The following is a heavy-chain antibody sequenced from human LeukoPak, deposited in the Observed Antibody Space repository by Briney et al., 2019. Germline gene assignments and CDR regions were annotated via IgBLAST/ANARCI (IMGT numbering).Heavy chain of an antibody. V-gene: IGHV4-59*01. CDR3: ARDQLPRWFDP. J-gene: IGHJ5*02. Sequence: SETLSLTCTVSGGPISSYYWSWIRQPPGKGLEWIGYIYYSGSTNYNPSLKSRVTISVDTSKNQFSLKLSSVTAADTAVYYCARDQLPRWFDPWGQGTLVTVSS. D-gene: IGHD2-2*01. CDR1: GGPISSYY. CDR2: IYYSGST.